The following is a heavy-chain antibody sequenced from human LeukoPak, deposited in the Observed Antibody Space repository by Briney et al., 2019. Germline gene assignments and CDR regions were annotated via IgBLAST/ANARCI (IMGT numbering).Heavy chain of an antibody. CDR1: GGSISSYY. V-gene: IGHV4-59*12. CDR2: IYYSGST. CDR3: AKDPSSGYNYPAGYFDY. Sequence: SETLSLTCTVSGGSISSYYWSWIRQPPGKGLEWIGYIYYSGSTNYNPSLKSRVTISVDTSKNQFSLKLSSVTAADTAVYYCAKDPSSGYNYPAGYFDYWGQGTLVTVSS. J-gene: IGHJ4*02. D-gene: IGHD3-22*01.